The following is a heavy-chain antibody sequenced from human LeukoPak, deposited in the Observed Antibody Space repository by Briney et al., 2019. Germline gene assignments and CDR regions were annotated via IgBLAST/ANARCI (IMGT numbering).Heavy chain of an antibody. V-gene: IGHV4-61*01. Sequence: PSETLSLTCTVSGGSVSSGSYYWSWTRQPPGKGLEWIAYIYYSGSTNYNPSLKSRVTISVDTSKNQFSLKVSSVTAADTAVYYCARELESEMGGAFDIWGQGTMVTVSS. CDR1: GGSVSSGSYY. CDR3: ARELESEMGGAFDI. D-gene: IGHD5-24*01. CDR2: IYYSGST. J-gene: IGHJ3*02.